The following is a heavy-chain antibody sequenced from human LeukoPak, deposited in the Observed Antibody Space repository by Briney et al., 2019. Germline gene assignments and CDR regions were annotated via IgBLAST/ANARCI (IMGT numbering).Heavy chain of an antibody. CDR2: IYYSGST. Sequence: SETLSLTCTVSGGSISSSSYYWGWIRQPPGKGLEWIGSIYYSGSTYYIPSLKSRVTISVDTSKNQFSLKLSSVTAADTAVYYCARLGCSGGSCYQYYHYYMDVWGKGTTVTVSS. J-gene: IGHJ6*03. CDR3: ARLGCSGGSCYQYYHYYMDV. CDR1: GGSISSSSYY. V-gene: IGHV4-39*01. D-gene: IGHD2-15*01.